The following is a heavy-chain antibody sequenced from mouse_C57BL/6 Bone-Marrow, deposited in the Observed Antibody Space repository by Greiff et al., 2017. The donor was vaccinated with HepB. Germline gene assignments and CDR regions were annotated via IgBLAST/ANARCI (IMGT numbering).Heavy chain of an antibody. D-gene: IGHD1-1*01. CDR1: GYTFTSYG. V-gene: IGHV1-81*01. Sequence: VQLQQSGAELARPGASVKLSCKASGYTFTSYGISWVKQRTGQGLEWIGEIYPRSGNTYYNEKFKGKATLTADKSSSTAYMELRSLTSEDSAVYFCARLDYYGSSTWFAYWGQGTLVTVSA. CDR2: IYPRSGNT. CDR3: ARLDYYGSSTWFAY. J-gene: IGHJ3*01.